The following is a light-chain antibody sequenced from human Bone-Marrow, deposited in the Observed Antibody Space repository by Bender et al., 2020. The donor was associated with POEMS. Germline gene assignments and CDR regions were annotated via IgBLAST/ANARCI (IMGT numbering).Light chain of an antibody. Sequence: SSELTQDPAVSVALGQTVTITCQGDSLRSYYASWYQQKPGQAPLLVIYGKNNRPSGIPDRFSGSSSGNTASLTITGAQAEDEADYSCNSRDTSGNYLVFGGGTKLTVL. CDR3: NSRDTSGNYLV. J-gene: IGLJ2*01. CDR2: GKN. CDR1: SLRSYY. V-gene: IGLV3-19*01.